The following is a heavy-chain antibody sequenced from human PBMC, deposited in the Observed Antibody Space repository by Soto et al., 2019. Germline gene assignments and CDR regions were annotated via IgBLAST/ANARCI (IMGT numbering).Heavy chain of an antibody. CDR2: IYYSGST. V-gene: IGHV4-59*01. CDR1: GGSISSYY. D-gene: IGHD2-21*01. CDR3: ARDRGYWYCGGECRWFDP. Sequence: SETLSLTCTVSGGSISSYYWSWTRQPPGKGLERIGYIYYSGSTNYNPSLKSRVTISVDTSKNQFSLKLSSVTAADTAVYYCARDRGYWYCGGECRWFDPWGQGTLVTVYS. J-gene: IGHJ5*02.